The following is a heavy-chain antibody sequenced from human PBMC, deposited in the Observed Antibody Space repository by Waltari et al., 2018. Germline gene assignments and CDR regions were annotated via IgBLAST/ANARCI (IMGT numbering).Heavy chain of an antibody. V-gene: IGHV4-4*07. J-gene: IGHJ4*02. CDR1: GGSISSYY. CDR2: IYTSGST. Sequence: QVQLQESGPGLVKPSETLSLTCTVSGGSISSYYCSWLRQPAGKGLEWIGRIYTSGSTNYNPSLKSRVTMSVDTSKNQFSLKLSSVTAADTAVYYCARAGLSYGATRFDYWGQGTLVTVSS. D-gene: IGHD1-26*01. CDR3: ARAGLSYGATRFDY.